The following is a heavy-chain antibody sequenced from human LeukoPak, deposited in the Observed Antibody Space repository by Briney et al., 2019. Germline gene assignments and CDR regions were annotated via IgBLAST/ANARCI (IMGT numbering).Heavy chain of an antibody. CDR1: GFTFSSYG. Sequence: PGGSLRLSCAASGFTFSSYGMSWVRQAPGKGLEWVSAITATSSSTHDADSVKGRFTISRDNSKNTLYLQMNSLRAEDTAVYYCARWGIYGDSRNWYFDIWGRGTLVTVS. D-gene: IGHD4-17*01. J-gene: IGHJ2*01. CDR3: ARWGIYGDSRNWYFDI. V-gene: IGHV3-23*01. CDR2: ITATSSST.